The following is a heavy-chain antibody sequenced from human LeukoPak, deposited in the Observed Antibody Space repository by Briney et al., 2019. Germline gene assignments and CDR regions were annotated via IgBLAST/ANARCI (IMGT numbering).Heavy chain of an antibody. CDR3: ATEETTMTDALDI. CDR2: INSDGSST. Sequence: SGESLRLSCAASGFTFSTYWMHWVRQAPGKGLVWVSRINSDGSSTTYADSVKGRFTISRDNAKNTLYLQMNSLRAEDTAVYYCATEETTMTDALDIWGQGTMVTVSS. J-gene: IGHJ3*02. CDR1: GFTFSTYW. D-gene: IGHD4-17*01. V-gene: IGHV3-74*01.